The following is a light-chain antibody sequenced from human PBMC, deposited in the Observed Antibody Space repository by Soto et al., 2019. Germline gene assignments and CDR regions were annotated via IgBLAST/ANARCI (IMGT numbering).Light chain of an antibody. J-gene: IGKJ1*01. V-gene: IGKV3-20*01. Sequence: ESVLTQSPGTLSLSPGERATLFCRASHSFTTSQLAWYQQRPGQAPRVLIFGASRRATGIPGRFSGSGSGTDFTLTISRLEPEDSAVYYCQQYASSPRTFGQGTKADIK. CDR3: QQYASSPRT. CDR2: GAS. CDR1: HSFTTSQ.